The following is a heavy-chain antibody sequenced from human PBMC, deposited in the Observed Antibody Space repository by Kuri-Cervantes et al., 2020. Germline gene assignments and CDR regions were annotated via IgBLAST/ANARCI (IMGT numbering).Heavy chain of an antibody. CDR1: GFTFSSYD. Sequence: GESLKISCAASGFTFSSYDMHWVRQATGKGLEWVSAIGTAGDTYYPGSVKGRFTISRDNSKNTLYLQMNSLRAEDTAVYYCAKGDIPGDNWGQGTLVTVSS. V-gene: IGHV3-13*01. CDR2: IGTAGDT. J-gene: IGHJ4*02. CDR3: AKGDIPGDN. D-gene: IGHD2-15*01.